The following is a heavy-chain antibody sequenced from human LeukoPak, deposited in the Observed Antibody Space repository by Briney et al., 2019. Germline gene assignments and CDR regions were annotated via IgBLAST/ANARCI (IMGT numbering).Heavy chain of an antibody. V-gene: IGHV3-30-3*01. D-gene: IGHD1-14*01. CDR2: ISYDGSNK. Sequence: GGSLRLSCAASGFAFSSYAMHWVRQAPGKGLEWVAVISYDGSNKYYADSVKGRFTISRDNSKNTLYLQMNSLRAEDTAVYYCAREGSGGRKAFDIWGQGTMVTVSS. CDR3: AREGSGGRKAFDI. J-gene: IGHJ3*02. CDR1: GFAFSSYA.